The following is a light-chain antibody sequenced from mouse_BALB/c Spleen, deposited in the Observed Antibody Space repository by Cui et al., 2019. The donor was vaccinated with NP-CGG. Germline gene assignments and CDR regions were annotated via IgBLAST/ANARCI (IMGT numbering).Light chain of an antibody. CDR1: PGAVTTSNY. Sequence: QAVVTQESALTTSPGETVTLTCRSRPGAVTTSNYANWVQEKPNHLFTGIIGGTNNRAPGVPARFSGSLIGDKAALTITGAQTKDEAIYFCALWYSNHWVFDGGTKLTVL. V-gene: IGLV1*01. J-gene: IGLJ1*01. CDR3: ALWYSNHWV. CDR2: GTN.